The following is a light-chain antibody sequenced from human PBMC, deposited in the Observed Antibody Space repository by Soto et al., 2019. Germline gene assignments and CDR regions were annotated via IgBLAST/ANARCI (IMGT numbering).Light chain of an antibody. CDR2: GAS. CDR1: QSVSSN. CDR3: HQYNKWPRT. V-gene: IGKV3-15*01. J-gene: IGKJ1*01. Sequence: EIVMTQSAATVSVSPGERATLSCRASQSVSSNLAWYQQKPGQAPRLLIYGASTRATGIPARFSGSGSGTEFTLTISSLQSEDFAVYYCHQYNKWPRTFGQGTKVDIK.